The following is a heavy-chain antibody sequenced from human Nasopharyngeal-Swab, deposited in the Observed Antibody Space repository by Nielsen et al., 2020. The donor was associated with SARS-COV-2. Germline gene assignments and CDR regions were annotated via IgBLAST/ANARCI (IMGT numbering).Heavy chain of an antibody. V-gene: IGHV3-23*01. Sequence: GGSLRLSCAASGSTFSNFAMSWVRQAPGKGLEWVSVISGGSDSTYYTDSVRGRFTISRDNSKNTLYLQMNSLRAEDTAVYYCARGGGFCTSCYGVDYWGQGTLVTVSS. CDR1: GSTFSNFA. D-gene: IGHD2-2*01. CDR3: ARGGGFCTSCYGVDY. CDR2: ISGGSDST. J-gene: IGHJ4*02.